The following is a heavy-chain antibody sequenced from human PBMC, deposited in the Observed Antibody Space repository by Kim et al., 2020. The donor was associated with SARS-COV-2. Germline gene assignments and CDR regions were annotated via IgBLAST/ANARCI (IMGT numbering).Heavy chain of an antibody. J-gene: IGHJ5*02. D-gene: IGHD5-18*01. CDR3: ARGGYSYGHNWFDP. Sequence: NPSLKSRVTRSVDTSKNQFSLKLSSVTAADTAVYYCARGGYSYGHNWFDPWGQGTLVTVSS. V-gene: IGHV4-34*01.